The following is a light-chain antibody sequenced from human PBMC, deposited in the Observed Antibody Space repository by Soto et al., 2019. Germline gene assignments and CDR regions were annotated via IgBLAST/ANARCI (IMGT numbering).Light chain of an antibody. V-gene: IGLV1-40*01. CDR1: SSNIGAGYD. J-gene: IGLJ1*01. CDR2: GNG. Sequence: QSALTQPPSVSGAPGRRVTISCTGSSSNIGAGYDVHWYQQLPGTAPKLLIYGNGNRPSGVPDRFSGSKSGTSASLAITGLQAEDEGDYYCQSYDSAQAGFGTGTKVTVL. CDR3: QSYDSAQAG.